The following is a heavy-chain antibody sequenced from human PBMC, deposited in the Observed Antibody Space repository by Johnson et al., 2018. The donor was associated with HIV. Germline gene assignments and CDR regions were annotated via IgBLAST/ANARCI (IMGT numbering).Heavy chain of an antibody. D-gene: IGHD6-6*01. Sequence: VQLVESGGGLVQPGGSLRLSCAASGCTFSTYDMHWVRQVPGKGLEWVSGISWNSGSIGYADSVKGRFTISRDNSKNTLYLQMNSLRAEDTAVYYCAKGIAAPHDAFDIWGQGTMVIVSS. CDR2: ISWNSGSI. J-gene: IGHJ3*02. CDR3: AKGIAAPHDAFDI. V-gene: IGHV3-9*01. CDR1: GCTFSTYD.